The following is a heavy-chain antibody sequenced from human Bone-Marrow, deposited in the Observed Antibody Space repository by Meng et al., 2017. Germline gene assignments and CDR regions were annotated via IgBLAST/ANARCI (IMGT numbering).Heavy chain of an antibody. Sequence: GGSLSLSCAASGVTFSSYAMHWVRQAPGKGLEWVAVISYDGSNKYYADSVKGRFIISRDNSKNPLYLQMNSLRAEDTAVYYCARGSYDFWRGYIGGLVDYWGQGTLVTVSS. CDR3: ARGSYDFWRGYIGGLVDY. D-gene: IGHD3-3*01. CDR1: GVTFSSYA. CDR2: ISYDGSNK. V-gene: IGHV3-30*01. J-gene: IGHJ4*02.